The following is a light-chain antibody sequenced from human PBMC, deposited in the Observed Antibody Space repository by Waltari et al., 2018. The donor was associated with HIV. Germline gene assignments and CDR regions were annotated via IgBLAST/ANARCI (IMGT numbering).Light chain of an antibody. J-gene: IGLJ2*01. V-gene: IGLV2-14*03. CDR2: DIN. CDR1: STDSRFYQY. Sequence: QSALTQPASVSGFPGQSINISCTGISTDSRFYQYVSWYQQHPGKIPRLIIFDINNRPPGVSDHISGSRSGNSASLTFSGLQSGDEAHYYCASNRLDYTLIFGGGTKLTVL. CDR3: ASNRLDYTLI.